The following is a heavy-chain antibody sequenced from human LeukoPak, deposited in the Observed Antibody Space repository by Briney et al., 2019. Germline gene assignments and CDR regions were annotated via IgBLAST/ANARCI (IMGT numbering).Heavy chain of an antibody. J-gene: IGHJ4*02. Sequence: GGSLRLSCAASGLSFSSFAMSWVRQGPARGLEWVSSIRGNGETLYADSVKGRFTLSSDSSRNTVYFQLNNLRVEDTAIYYCAKASWVSSTDAVRWGQGTLVTVSS. CDR3: AKASWVSSTDAVR. V-gene: IGHV3-23*01. CDR1: GLSFSSFA. CDR2: IRGNGET. D-gene: IGHD3-16*01.